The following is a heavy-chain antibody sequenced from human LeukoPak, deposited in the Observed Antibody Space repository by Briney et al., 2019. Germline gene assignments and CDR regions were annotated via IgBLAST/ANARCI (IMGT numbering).Heavy chain of an antibody. CDR3: ATCLPSSGSYYYFDY. D-gene: IGHD1-26*01. CDR2: FDPEDGET. V-gene: IGHV1-24*01. J-gene: IGHJ4*02. CDR1: GYTLTELS. Sequence: ASVKVSCKVSGYTLTELSMHWVRQAPGKGPEWMGGFDPEDGETIYAQKFQGRVTMTEDTSTDTAYMELSSLRSEDTAVYYCATCLPSSGSYYYFDYWGQGTLVTVSS.